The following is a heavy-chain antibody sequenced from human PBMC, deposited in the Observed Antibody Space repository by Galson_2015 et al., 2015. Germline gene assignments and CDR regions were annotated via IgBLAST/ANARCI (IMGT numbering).Heavy chain of an antibody. CDR3: ARGGGAYGGKLRVRAPAY. D-gene: IGHD4-23*01. CDR2: INHSGST. J-gene: IGHJ4*02. CDR1: GGSFSGYY. Sequence: ETLSLTCAVYGGSFSGYYWSWIRQPPGKGLEWIGEINHSGSTNYNPSLKSRVTISVDTPKNQFSLKLSSVTAADTAVYYCARGGGAYGGKLRVRAPAYWGQGTLVTVSS. V-gene: IGHV4-34*01.